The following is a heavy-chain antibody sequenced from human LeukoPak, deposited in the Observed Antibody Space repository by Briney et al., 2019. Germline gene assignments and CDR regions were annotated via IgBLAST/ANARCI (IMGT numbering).Heavy chain of an antibody. V-gene: IGHV1-69*13. CDR3: ASRGNSGWYDAFDI. CDR2: IIPIFGTA. D-gene: IGHD6-19*01. CDR1: GGTFSSYA. J-gene: IGHJ3*02. Sequence: SVKVSCKASGGTFSSYAISWVRQAPGQGLEWMGGIIPIFGTANYAQKFQGRVTITADESTSTAYMELSSLRSEDTAVYYCASRGNSGWYDAFDIWGQGTLVTVSS.